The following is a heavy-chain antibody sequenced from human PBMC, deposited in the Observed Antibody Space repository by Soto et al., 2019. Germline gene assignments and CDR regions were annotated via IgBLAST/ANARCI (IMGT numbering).Heavy chain of an antibody. CDR2: IRVKASGYTT. Sequence: PGGSLRLSCAASGFSFSDHIMDWVRQASGKGLEWVGRIRVKASGYTTQYAPSVKGRFTISRDDSKNSLYLQMNSLKTEDTAVYHCTRESGGFALWGRATLVTVSS. CDR3: TRESGGFAL. CDR1: GFSFSDHI. V-gene: IGHV3-72*01. J-gene: IGHJ2*01.